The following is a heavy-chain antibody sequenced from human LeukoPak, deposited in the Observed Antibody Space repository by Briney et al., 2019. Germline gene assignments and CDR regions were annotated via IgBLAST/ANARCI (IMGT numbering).Heavy chain of an antibody. D-gene: IGHD3-10*01. V-gene: IGHV3-30*18. Sequence: GRSLRLSCAASGFTFSSYGMHWVRQAPGKGLEWVAVISYDGSNKYYADSVKGRFTISRDNSKNTLYLQMNSLRAEDTAVYYCVKVEIWFGDHYGMDVWGQGTTVTVSS. CDR1: GFTFSSYG. J-gene: IGHJ6*02. CDR3: VKVEIWFGDHYGMDV. CDR2: ISYDGSNK.